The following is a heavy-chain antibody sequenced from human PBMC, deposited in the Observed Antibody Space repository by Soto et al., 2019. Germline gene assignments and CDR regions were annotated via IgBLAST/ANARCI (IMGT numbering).Heavy chain of an antibody. CDR3: ARSVFP. J-gene: IGHJ5*02. CDR1: GXXXXXXXYY. Sequence: QVQLQESGPGLVKPSQTLSLTCTVXGXXXXXXXYYWNWIRQHPGKGLEWIGYIYYSGSTYYNPXXXXXXXXXXXXXXXXXXXXXSSVTAADTAVYYCARSVFPWGQGTLVTVSS. CDR2: IYYSGST. D-gene: IGHD2-21*02. V-gene: IGHV4-31*01.